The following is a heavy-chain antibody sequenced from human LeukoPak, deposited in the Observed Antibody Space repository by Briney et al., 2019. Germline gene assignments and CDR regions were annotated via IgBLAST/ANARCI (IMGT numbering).Heavy chain of an antibody. D-gene: IGHD2/OR15-2a*01. Sequence: PGGSLRLSCAASGFTFSSYAMSWVRQAPGKGLEWVSAISGSGGSTYYADSVKGRFTISRDNVKNSLVLQMNSLRDEDSAVYYCARDSISAALFDLWGQGTLITVSS. V-gene: IGHV3-23*01. CDR3: ARDSISAALFDL. CDR1: GFTFSSYA. CDR2: ISGSGGST. J-gene: IGHJ5*02.